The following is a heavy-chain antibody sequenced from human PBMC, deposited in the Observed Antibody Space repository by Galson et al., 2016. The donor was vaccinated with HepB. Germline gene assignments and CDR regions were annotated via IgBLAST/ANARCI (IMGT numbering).Heavy chain of an antibody. Sequence: SLRLSCATYGFNFGDSAFSWFRQAPGKGLQWISFIRSNTYGGTAEYATSVRGRFFLSRDESEGVAYLQMDNLKDEDAGVYYCVREDSTTGSLQHWGQGTQVIVSS. D-gene: IGHD1-1*01. V-gene: IGHV3-49*03. CDR2: IRSNTYGGTA. CDR1: GFNFGDSA. J-gene: IGHJ1*01. CDR3: VREDSTTGSLQH.